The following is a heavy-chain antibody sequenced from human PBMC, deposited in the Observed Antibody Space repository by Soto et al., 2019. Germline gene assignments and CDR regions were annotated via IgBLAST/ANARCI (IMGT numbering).Heavy chain of an antibody. CDR2: IRQDGIEK. V-gene: IGHV3-7*01. CDR1: GFTFSYYW. D-gene: IGHD1-26*01. Sequence: EVQLVESGGGLVQPGGSLRLSCAASGFTFSYYWMSWVRQAPGKGLEWVANIRQDGIEKWYVDSVRGRFSVSRDNAKNSRYLYMTTLRDDNTTVYYCATDDGIDRFGYWGRGTLVTVSS. J-gene: IGHJ4*02. CDR3: ATDDGIDRFGY.